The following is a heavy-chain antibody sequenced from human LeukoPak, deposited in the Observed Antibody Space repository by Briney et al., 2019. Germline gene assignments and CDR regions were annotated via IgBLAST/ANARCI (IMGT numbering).Heavy chain of an antibody. CDR1: GFTFSRYG. V-gene: IGHV3-23*01. CDR3: AKVSSYSSSDEIDY. D-gene: IGHD6-6*01. CDR2: ISTSGGST. Sequence: GRSLRLSCAASGFTFSRYGMNWVRQAPGKGLEWVSVISTSGGSTYFADSVKGRFTISRDNSKNTLYLQMNSLRAEDTAVYYCAKVSSYSSSDEIDYWGQGTLVTVSS. J-gene: IGHJ4*02.